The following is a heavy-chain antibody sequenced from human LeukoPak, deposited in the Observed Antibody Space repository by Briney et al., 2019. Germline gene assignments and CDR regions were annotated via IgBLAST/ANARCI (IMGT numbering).Heavy chain of an antibody. CDR3: ARGYCSGGSCYSYYYYNYMDV. J-gene: IGHJ6*03. D-gene: IGHD2-15*01. CDR1: GGSSSGYY. V-gene: IGHV4-34*01. CDR2: INHSGST. Sequence: PETLSLTCAVYGGSSSGYYWSWIRQPPGKGLEWIGEINHSGSTNYNPSLKSRVTISVDTSKNQFSLKLSSVTAADTAVYYCARGYCSGGSCYSYYYYNYMDVWGKGTTVTVSS.